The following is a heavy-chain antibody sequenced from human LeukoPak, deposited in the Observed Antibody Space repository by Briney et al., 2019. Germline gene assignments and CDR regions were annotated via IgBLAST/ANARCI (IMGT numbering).Heavy chain of an antibody. CDR2: IYSGGST. V-gene: IGHV3-53*01. D-gene: IGHD6-19*01. CDR1: GFTVSSNY. CDR3: AKRGPNSSGWYFFDY. J-gene: IGHJ4*02. Sequence: PGGSLRLSCAASGFTVSSNYMSWVRQAPGKGLEWVSVIYSGGSTYYADSVKGRFTISRDNSKNTLYLQMNSLRAEDTAVYYCAKRGPNSSGWYFFDYWGQGTLVTVSS.